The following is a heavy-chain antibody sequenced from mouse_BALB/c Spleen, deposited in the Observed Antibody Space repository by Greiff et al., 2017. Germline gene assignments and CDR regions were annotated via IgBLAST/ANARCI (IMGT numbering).Heavy chain of an antibody. CDR3: ARGNYVSEAMDY. Sequence: QVQLKESGAELVKPGASVKLSCKASGYTFTSYYMYWVKQRPGQGLEWIGEINPSNGGTNFNEKFKSKATLTVDKSSSTAYMQLNSLTSEDSAVYYCARGNYVSEAMDYWGQGTSVTVSS. J-gene: IGHJ4*01. CDR2: INPSNGGT. V-gene: IGHV1-53*01. D-gene: IGHD2-1*01. CDR1: GYTFTSYY.